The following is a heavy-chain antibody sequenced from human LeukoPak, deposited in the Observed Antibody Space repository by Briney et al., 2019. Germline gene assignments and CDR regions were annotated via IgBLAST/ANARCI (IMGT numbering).Heavy chain of an antibody. CDR1: GFTLSSNW. V-gene: IGHV3-7*01. J-gene: IGHJ4*02. CDR3: ARDRALDY. CDR2: IKQDGSDK. Sequence: GGSLRLSFSASGFTLSSNWMSWVRPAPGKGLEWVANIKQDGSDKYYVDSVKGRFTISRDNSKNTLYLQMNSLRAEDTAVYYCARDRALDYWGQGTLVTVSS.